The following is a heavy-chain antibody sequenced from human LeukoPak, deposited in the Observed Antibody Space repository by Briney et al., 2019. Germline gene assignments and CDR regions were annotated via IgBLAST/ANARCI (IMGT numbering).Heavy chain of an antibody. Sequence: ASVKVSCKASGYTFTSYDINWVRQATGQGLEWMGWMNPNSGNTGYAQKLQGRVTMTTDTSTSTAYMELRSLRSDDTAVYYCARGMWRDAFDIWGQGTMVTVSS. CDR2: MNPNSGNT. CDR1: GYTFTSYD. V-gene: IGHV1-8*02. J-gene: IGHJ3*02. D-gene: IGHD2-21*01. CDR3: ARGMWRDAFDI.